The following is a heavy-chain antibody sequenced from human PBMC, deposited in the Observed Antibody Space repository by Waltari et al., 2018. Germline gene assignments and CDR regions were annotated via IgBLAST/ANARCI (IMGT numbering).Heavy chain of an antibody. CDR3: ASLPAYCGGDCSPGDY. Sequence: QVQLQESGPGLVKPSETLSLTCAVSGYSISSGYYWGWIRQPPGKGLEWIGSIYHSGSTYYHPALKSRVTISVDTSKNQFSLKLSSVTAADTAVYYCASLPAYCGGDCSPGDYWGQGTLVTVSS. J-gene: IGHJ4*02. CDR1: GYSISSGYY. V-gene: IGHV4-38-2*01. CDR2: IYHSGST. D-gene: IGHD2-21*01.